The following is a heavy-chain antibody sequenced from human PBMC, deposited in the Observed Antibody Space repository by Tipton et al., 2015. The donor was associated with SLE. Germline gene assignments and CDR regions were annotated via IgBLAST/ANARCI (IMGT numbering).Heavy chain of an antibody. CDR1: GYSISSGYY. CDR2: IYHSGST. J-gene: IGHJ3*02. CDR3: VRELDTFEI. V-gene: IGHV4-38-2*02. Sequence: GLVKPSETLSLICTVSGYSISSGYYWGWIRQPPGKGLEWIGSIYHSGSTYYNPSLKSRVTISLDTSKNQFSLNLTSVTAADTAVYYCVRELDTFEIWGPGTMVTVSS.